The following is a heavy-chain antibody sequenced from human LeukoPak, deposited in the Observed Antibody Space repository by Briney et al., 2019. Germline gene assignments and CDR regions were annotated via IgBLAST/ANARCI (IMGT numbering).Heavy chain of an antibody. J-gene: IGHJ4*02. D-gene: IGHD6-13*01. CDR3: HVAADLSV. Sequence: GGSLRLSCAASGFTFSTYSLNWVRQAPGKGLEWVSFISSSSTTIYYADSVKGRFTISRDNAKNSLYLQMNSLRAEDTAVYYCHVAADLSVWGQGTLVTVSS. CDR2: ISSSSTTI. V-gene: IGHV3-48*01. CDR1: GFTFSTYS.